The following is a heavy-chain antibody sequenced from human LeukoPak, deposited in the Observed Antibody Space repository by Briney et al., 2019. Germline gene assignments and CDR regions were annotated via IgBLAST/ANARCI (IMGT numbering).Heavy chain of an antibody. V-gene: IGHV3-74*01. D-gene: IGHD6-19*01. Sequence: GGSLRPSCAASGFTFSSYWMHWVRQAPGKGLVWVSRINSDGSSTSYADSVKGRFTISRDNAKNTLYLQMNSLRAEDTAVYYCARFSGWYQGAFDIWGQGTMVTVSS. CDR1: GFTFSSYW. CDR3: ARFSGWYQGAFDI. J-gene: IGHJ3*02. CDR2: INSDGSST.